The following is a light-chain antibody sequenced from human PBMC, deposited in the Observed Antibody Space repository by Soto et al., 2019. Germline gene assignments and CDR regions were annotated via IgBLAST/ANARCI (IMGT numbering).Light chain of an antibody. V-gene: IGKV1-17*01. J-gene: IGKJ1*01. CDR3: LQHNSYPQT. Sequence: DIQMTQSPSSLSASVGDRVTITCRASQGIRDALGWYQQKPGKAPKRLIYAASSLQSGVTSRCSGSGSGTEFALTISSLQPEDFATYYCLQHNSYPQTFGQGTKVEIK. CDR2: AAS. CDR1: QGIRDA.